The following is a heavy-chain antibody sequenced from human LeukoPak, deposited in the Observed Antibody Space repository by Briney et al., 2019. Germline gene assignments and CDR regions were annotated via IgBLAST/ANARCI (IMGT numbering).Heavy chain of an antibody. Sequence: PGGSLRLSCAASGFTFSSYSMNWVRQAPGKGLEWVSSISTSSSYIYYADSVKGRFTISRDNSKNTLYLQMNSLRAEDTAVYYCANDQGYYYGSGSYRVFDYWGQGTLVTVSS. CDR1: GFTFSSYS. CDR2: ISTSSSYI. J-gene: IGHJ4*02. V-gene: IGHV3-21*01. D-gene: IGHD3-10*01. CDR3: ANDQGYYYGSGSYRVFDY.